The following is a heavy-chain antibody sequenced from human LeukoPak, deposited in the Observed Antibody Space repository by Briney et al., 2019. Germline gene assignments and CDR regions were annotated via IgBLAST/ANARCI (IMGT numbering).Heavy chain of an antibody. Sequence: GGSLRLSCAASGFTFSTYSMNWVRQAPGKGLEWVSYIGSSDTTIYYADSVKGRFTISRDNSKNTLYLQMNSLRAEDTAVYYCARVTYGSGTYGAFDYWGQGTLVTVSS. CDR3: ARVTYGSGTYGAFDY. CDR1: GFTFSTYS. D-gene: IGHD3-10*01. V-gene: IGHV3-48*01. CDR2: IGSSDTTI. J-gene: IGHJ4*02.